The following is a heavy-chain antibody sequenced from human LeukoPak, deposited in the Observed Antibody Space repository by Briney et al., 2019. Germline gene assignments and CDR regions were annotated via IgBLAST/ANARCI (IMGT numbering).Heavy chain of an antibody. CDR1: GGTFSSYA. J-gene: IGHJ4*02. D-gene: IGHD6-6*01. V-gene: IGHV1-69*13. Sequence: SVMVSCKASGGTFSSYAISWVRQAPGQGLEWMGGIIPIFGTANYAQKFQGRVTITADESTSTAYMELSSLRSEDTAVYYCARARRYSSSEFDYWGQGTLVTVSS. CDR3: ARARRYSSSEFDY. CDR2: IIPIFGTA.